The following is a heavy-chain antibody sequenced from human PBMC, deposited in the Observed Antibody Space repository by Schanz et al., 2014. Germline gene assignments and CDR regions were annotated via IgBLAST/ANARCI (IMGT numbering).Heavy chain of an antibody. CDR1: GFTFSDWY. V-gene: IGHV3-11*06. CDR2: ITPSSTST. CDR3: ARGHWGLDV. J-gene: IGHJ6*02. Sequence: QAQLVESGGGLVKPGGSLRLSCAVSGFTFSDWYMSWIRQAPGKGLEWVSYITPSSTSTNYADSVKGRFTISRDNDRKSLYLQMNSLRHEDTALYYCARGHWGLDVWGQGTTVTVSS.